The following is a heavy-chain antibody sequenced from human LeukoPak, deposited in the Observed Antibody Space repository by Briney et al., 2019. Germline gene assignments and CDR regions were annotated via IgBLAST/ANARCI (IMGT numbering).Heavy chain of an antibody. J-gene: IGHJ4*02. D-gene: IGHD6-13*01. CDR2: IYYSGST. CDR3: ARDAAAGIIDY. V-gene: IGHV4-39*07. CDR1: GGSISSSSYY. Sequence: SETLSLTCTVSGGSISSSSYYWGWIRQPPGKGLEWIGSIYYSGSTYYNPSLKSRVTISVDTSKNQFSLKLSSVTAADTAVYYCARDAAAGIIDYWGQGTLVTVSS.